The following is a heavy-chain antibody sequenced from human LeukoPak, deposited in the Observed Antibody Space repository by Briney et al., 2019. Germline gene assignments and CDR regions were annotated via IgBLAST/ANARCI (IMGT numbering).Heavy chain of an antibody. D-gene: IGHD2-15*01. CDR2: ISSSGSTI. CDR1: GFTFRSYE. J-gene: IGHJ4*02. CDR3: ARAGYCSGGSCYDFDY. Sequence: GGSLRLSCAAFGFTFRSYEMNWVRQAPGKGLGWVSYISSSGSTIYYADSVKGRFTISRDNAKNSLYLQMNSLRAEDTAVYYCARAGYCSGGSCYDFDYWGQGTLVTVSS. V-gene: IGHV3-48*03.